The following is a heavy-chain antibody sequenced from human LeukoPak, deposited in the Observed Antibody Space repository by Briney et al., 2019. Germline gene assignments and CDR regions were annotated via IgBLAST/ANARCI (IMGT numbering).Heavy chain of an antibody. J-gene: IGHJ4*02. V-gene: IGHV3-23*01. D-gene: IGHD5-24*01. CDR1: GFSFSTYD. Sequence: GGSLRLSCVGSGFSFSTYDMGLVRQTPGKGLEWVSAISTTGGYTEDADSVKDRFTISRDNSQNTLFLQMQSLRAEDTAVYYCAKKPATIKFPFDIWGQGPLVTVSP. CDR2: ISTTGGYT. CDR3: AKKPATIKFPFDI.